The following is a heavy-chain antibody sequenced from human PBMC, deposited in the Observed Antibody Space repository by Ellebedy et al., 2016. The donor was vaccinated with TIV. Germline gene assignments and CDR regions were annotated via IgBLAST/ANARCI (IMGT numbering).Heavy chain of an antibody. CDR3: ARQERWLPQSPGYFDL. CDR1: GSSFTSYW. V-gene: IGHV5-51*01. Sequence: GESLKISCKGSGSSFTSYWIGWVRQMPGKGLEWMGIIYPGDSDTRYSPSFQGQVTISADKSISTAYLQWSSLKASDTAMYYCARQERWLPQSPGYFDLWGRGTLVTVSS. J-gene: IGHJ2*01. D-gene: IGHD5-24*01. CDR2: IYPGDSDT.